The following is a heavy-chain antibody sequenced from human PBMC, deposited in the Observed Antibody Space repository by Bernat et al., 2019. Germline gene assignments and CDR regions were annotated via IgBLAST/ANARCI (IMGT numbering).Heavy chain of an antibody. CDR1: GFTFSSHG. CDR2: VSYDGSNK. D-gene: IGHD2-15*01. J-gene: IGHJ3*02. CDR3: AKDVRYCSGGGGYWDASDI. Sequence: QVQLVESGGGVVQPGRSLRLSCAASGFTFSSHGMHWVRQAPGKGLEWVAVVSYDGSNKYCAASVRGRFTISRDNSKNTLYLQMNSLRAEDTAVYYCAKDVRYCSGGGGYWDASDIWGQGTMVTVSS. V-gene: IGHV3-30*18.